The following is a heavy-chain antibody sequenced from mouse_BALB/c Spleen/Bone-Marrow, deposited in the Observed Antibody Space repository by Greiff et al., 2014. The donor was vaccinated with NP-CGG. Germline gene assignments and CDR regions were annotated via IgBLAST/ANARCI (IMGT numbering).Heavy chain of an antibody. Sequence: VKLMESGAELARPGASVKMSCRASGYTFTTYTMHWVKQRPGQGLEWIGYINPSSGYTYYNQKFKDKATLTADKSSSAAYLQLSSRTSEDSAVYYCARVYGNYDAMDYWGQGTSVTVSS. CDR3: ARVYGNYDAMDY. CDR1: GYTFTTYT. CDR2: INPSSGYT. J-gene: IGHJ4*01. V-gene: IGHV1-4*01. D-gene: IGHD2-1*01.